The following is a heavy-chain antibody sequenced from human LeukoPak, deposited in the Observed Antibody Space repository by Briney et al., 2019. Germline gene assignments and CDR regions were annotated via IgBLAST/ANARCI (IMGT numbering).Heavy chain of an antibody. CDR3: ARGQYYYDSSNYYSRHDAFDI. V-gene: IGHV1-46*01. CDR1: GYTFTSYY. CDR2: INPSGGST. J-gene: IGHJ3*02. D-gene: IGHD3-22*01. Sequence: GASVKVSCKASGYTFTSYYMHWVRQAPGQGLEWMGIINPSGGSTSYAQKFQGRVTMTRDTSTSTVYMELSSLRSEDTAVYYCARGQYYYDSSNYYSRHDAFDIWGQGTMVTVSS.